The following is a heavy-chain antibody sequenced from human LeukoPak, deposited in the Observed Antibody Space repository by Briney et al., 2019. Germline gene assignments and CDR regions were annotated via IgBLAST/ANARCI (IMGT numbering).Heavy chain of an antibody. CDR3: ARSLYGILTGYYAPFDY. D-gene: IGHD3-9*01. CDR1: GYSFTSYW. Sequence: HGESLKISCKGSGYSFTSYWISWVRQMPGKGLEWMGRIDSSDSYTNYSPSFQGHVTISADKSISTAYLQWSSLKASDTAMYYCARSLYGILTGYYAPFDYWGQGTLVTVSS. J-gene: IGHJ4*02. V-gene: IGHV5-10-1*01. CDR2: IDSSDSYT.